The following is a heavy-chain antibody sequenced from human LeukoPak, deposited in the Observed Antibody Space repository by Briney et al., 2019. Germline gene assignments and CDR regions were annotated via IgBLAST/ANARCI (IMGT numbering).Heavy chain of an antibody. J-gene: IGHJ3*02. CDR1: GYTFTGYY. V-gene: IGHV1-2*06. CDR3: ATFGQHAARSSWYAFDI. Sequence: GASVKVSCKASGYTFTGYYMHCVRQAPGQGLEGMGRINPNSGGTNYAQKFQGRVTMTRDTSISTAYMELSRLRSDDTAVYYCATFGQHAARSSWYAFDIWGQGTMVTVSS. CDR2: INPNSGGT. D-gene: IGHD6-13*01.